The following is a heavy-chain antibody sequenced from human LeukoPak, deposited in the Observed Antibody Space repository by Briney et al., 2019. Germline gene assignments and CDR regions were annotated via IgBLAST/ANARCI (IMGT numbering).Heavy chain of an antibody. Sequence: GESLKISCKGSGYSFTSYWIGWVRQMPGKGLEWMGIIYPGDSDTRYSPSLQGQVTISADKSISTAYLQWSSLKASDTAMYYCARHGPSSEGFADYYYYYYMDVWGKGTTVTVSS. CDR2: IYPGDSDT. CDR3: ARHGPSSEGFADYYYYYYMDV. CDR1: GYSFTSYW. J-gene: IGHJ6*03. V-gene: IGHV5-51*01.